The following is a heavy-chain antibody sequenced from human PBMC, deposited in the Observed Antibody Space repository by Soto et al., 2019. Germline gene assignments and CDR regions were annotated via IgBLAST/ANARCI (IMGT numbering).Heavy chain of an antibody. CDR3: ARDTNVGAEDYFDY. V-gene: IGHV4-59*01. J-gene: IGHJ4*02. CDR1: GGSISSYY. CDR2: IYYSGST. D-gene: IGHD1-26*01. Sequence: SETLSLTCTGSGGSISSYYWSWIRQPPGKGLEWIGYIYYSGSTNYNPSLKSRVTISVDTSKNQFSLKLSSVTAADTAVYYCARDTNVGAEDYFDYAGQGTPVNVS.